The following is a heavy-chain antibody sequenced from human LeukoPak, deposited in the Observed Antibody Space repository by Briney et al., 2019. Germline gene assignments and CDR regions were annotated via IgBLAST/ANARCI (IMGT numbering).Heavy chain of an antibody. J-gene: IGHJ6*02. CDR2: IYTSGST. D-gene: IGHD5-24*01. CDR3: ARDLRRDGYNFYYYYGMDV. Sequence: SETLSLTCTVSGGSISSGSYYWSWIRQPAGKGLEWIGRIYTSGSTNYNPSLKSRVTISVDTSKNQFSLELSSVTAADTAVYYCARDLRRDGYNFYYYYGMDVWGQGTTVTVSS. V-gene: IGHV4-61*02. CDR1: GGSISSGSYY.